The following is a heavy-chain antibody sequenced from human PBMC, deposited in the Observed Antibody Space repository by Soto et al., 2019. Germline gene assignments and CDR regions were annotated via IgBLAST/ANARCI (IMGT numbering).Heavy chain of an antibody. D-gene: IGHD3-22*01. Sequence: GASVKVSCKASGYTFTSYYMHWVRQAPGQGLEWMGIINPSGGSTSYAQKFQGRVTMTRDTSTSTVYMELNSLRSEDTAVYYCARDSEYYYDSSGYPAPGYYYYGMDVWGQGTTVTVSS. V-gene: IGHV1-46*01. CDR1: GYTFTSYY. CDR2: INPSGGST. J-gene: IGHJ6*02. CDR3: ARDSEYYYDSSGYPAPGYYYYGMDV.